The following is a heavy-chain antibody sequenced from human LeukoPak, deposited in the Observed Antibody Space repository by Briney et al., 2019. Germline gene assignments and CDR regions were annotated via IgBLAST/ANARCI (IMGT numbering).Heavy chain of an antibody. J-gene: IGHJ4*02. V-gene: IGHV3-7*01. CDR1: GFTFSYYW. CDR2: LRPDGRDK. CDR3: AKDSARMGGDGSVYS. D-gene: IGHD1-26*01. Sequence: GGSLRLSCAASGFTFSYYWMTWVRQAPGKGLEWVANLRPDGRDKYYADSVKGRFTISRDNSKNTLYLQMNSLRAEDTAVYYCAKDSARMGGDGSVYSWGQGTLVTVSS.